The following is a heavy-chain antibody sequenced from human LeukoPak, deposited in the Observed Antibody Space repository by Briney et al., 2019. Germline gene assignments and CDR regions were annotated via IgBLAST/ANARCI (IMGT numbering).Heavy chain of an antibody. V-gene: IGHV4-38-2*02. D-gene: IGHD3-22*01. CDR3: AGKYYYDSSGYFYVDW. CDR2: IYHGGSTYFSAIT. CDR1: GYSISGGYY. Sequence: PSETLSLTCTVYGYSISGGYYWGWIRQSPGKGLEWIGSIYHGGSTYFSAITYYNPSLKSRVTISMDTTKNQFSLKLSSVTAADTAMYYCAGKYYYDSSGYFYVDWWGQGTLVTVSS. J-gene: IGHJ4*02.